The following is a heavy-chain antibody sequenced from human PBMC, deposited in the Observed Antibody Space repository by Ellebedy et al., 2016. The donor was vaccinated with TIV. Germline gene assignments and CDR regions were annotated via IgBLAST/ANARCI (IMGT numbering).Heavy chain of an antibody. CDR2: ISSSSSYI. CDR1: GFTFSSYS. V-gene: IGHV3-21*01. D-gene: IGHD7-27*01. Sequence: GESLKISCAASGFTFSSYSMNWVRQAPGKGLEWVSSISSSSSYIYYADSVKGRFTISRDNAKNSLYLQMNSLRAEDTAVYYCARDGLGPPGRKGFYGMDVWGQGTTVTVSS. J-gene: IGHJ6*02. CDR3: ARDGLGPPGRKGFYGMDV.